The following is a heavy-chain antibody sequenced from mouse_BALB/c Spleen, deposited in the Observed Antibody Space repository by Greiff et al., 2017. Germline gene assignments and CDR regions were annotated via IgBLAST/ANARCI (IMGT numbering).Heavy chain of an antibody. D-gene: IGHD3-2*01. J-gene: IGHJ4*01. Sequence: EVKVVESGGGLVQPGGSRKLSCAASGFTFSSFGMHWVRQAPEKGLEWVAYISSGSSTIYYADTVKGRFTISRDNPKNTLFLQMTSLRSEDTAMYYCASLDSFFSRDYWGQGTSVTVSS. CDR3: ASLDSFFSRDY. CDR1: GFTFSSFG. V-gene: IGHV5-17*02. CDR2: ISSGSSTI.